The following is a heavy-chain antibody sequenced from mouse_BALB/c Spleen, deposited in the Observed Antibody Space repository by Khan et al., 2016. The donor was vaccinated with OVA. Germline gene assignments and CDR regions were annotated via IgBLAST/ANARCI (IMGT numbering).Heavy chain of an antibody. D-gene: IGHD2-2*01. CDR3: ARRGLRMLPMDY. Sequence: VQLQQSGAELVKPGASVKLSCTASGFNIKDTYMHWVKQRPEQGLEWIGRIDPANGNTKYDPKFQGKATITADTSSNTAYLQLSSLTSEDTAVYYCARRGLRMLPMDYWGQGTSVTVSS. CDR2: IDPANGNT. V-gene: IGHV14-3*02. CDR1: GFNIKDTY. J-gene: IGHJ4*01.